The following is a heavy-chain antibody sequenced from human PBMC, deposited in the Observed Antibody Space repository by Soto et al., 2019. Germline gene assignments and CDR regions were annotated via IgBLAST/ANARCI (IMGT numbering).Heavy chain of an antibody. V-gene: IGHV1-18*01. CDR2: ISAYNGNT. CDR1: GCTFTSYG. Sequence: GSSVKVSCKASGCTFTSYGISWVRQAPGQGLEWMGWISAYNGNTNYAQKLQGRVTMTTDTSTSTAYMELRSLRSDDTAVYYCARVGAVAALTYYYGMDVWGQGTTVTVSS. J-gene: IGHJ6*02. CDR3: ARVGAVAALTYYYGMDV. D-gene: IGHD6-19*01.